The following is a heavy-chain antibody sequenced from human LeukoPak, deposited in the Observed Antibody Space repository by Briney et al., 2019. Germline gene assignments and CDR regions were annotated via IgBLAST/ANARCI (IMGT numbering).Heavy chain of an antibody. V-gene: IGHV4-34*01. J-gene: IGHJ6*02. CDR1: GGSFSGYY. D-gene: IGHD6-13*01. CDR2: INHSGST. CDR3: AVSSSWLYYYYYGMDV. Sequence: PSETLSLTCAVYGGSFSGYYWSWIRQPPGKGLEWIGEINHSGSTNYNPSLKSRVTISVDTSKNQFSLKLSSVTAADTAVYYCAVSSSWLYYYYYGMDVWGQGTTVTVSS.